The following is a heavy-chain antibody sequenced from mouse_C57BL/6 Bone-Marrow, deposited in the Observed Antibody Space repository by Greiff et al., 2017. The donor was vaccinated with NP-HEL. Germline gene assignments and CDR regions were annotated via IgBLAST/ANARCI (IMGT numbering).Heavy chain of an antibody. V-gene: IGHV1-82*01. CDR2: IYPGDGDT. CDR1: GYAFSSSW. D-gene: IGHD3-2*02. Sequence: VQVVESGPELVKPGASVKISCKASGYAFSSSWMNWVKQRPGKGLEWIGRIYPGDGDTNYNGKFTGKATLTADKSSSTAYMQLSSLTSEDSAVYFCAREAAQDDYWGQGTTLTVSS. CDR3: AREAAQDDY. J-gene: IGHJ2*01.